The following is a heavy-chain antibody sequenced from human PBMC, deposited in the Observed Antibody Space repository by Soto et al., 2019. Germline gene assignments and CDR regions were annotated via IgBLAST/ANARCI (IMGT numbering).Heavy chain of an antibody. J-gene: IGHJ6*02. CDR1: GYIFVNYG. D-gene: IGHD3-16*01. CDR3: VMVDNYVTPTPQDV. CDR2: ISPYTGNT. V-gene: IGHV1-18*01. Sequence: QVQLVQSGDEVKKPGASVKVSCKASGYIFVNYGIAWVRQAPRQGLEWMGWISPYTGNTHSASKVQGTLTMTTNTTTSTDYMDLESLTSEDTAVYYCVMVDNYVTPTPQDVWGQGTTVTFSS.